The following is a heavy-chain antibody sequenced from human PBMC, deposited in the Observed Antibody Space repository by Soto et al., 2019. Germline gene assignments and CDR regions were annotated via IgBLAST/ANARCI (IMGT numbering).Heavy chain of an antibody. CDR2: IRSNGGST. D-gene: IGHD1-26*01. V-gene: IGHV3-64D*06. CDR1: GFTFSSYA. CDR3: VKHGSSGYYYGMDV. J-gene: IGHJ6*02. Sequence: GGALSLSCSSSGFTFSSYAMHWVRQAPGKGLEYVSAIRSNGGSTYYADAVKGRFTISRDNSKNTLYLQMSSLRAEETAVYYCVKHGSSGYYYGMDVWGQGTTVTVSS.